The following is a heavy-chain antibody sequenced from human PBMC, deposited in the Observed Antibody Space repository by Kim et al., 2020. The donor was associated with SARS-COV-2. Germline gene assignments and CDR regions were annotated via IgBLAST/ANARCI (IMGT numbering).Heavy chain of an antibody. Sequence: SRVTISVDTSKNQFSLKLGSVTAADTAVYYCAREGRGVRGVIISVWFDPWGQGTLVTVSS. V-gene: IGHV4-34*01. D-gene: IGHD3-10*01. J-gene: IGHJ5*02. CDR3: AREGRGVRGVIISVWFDP.